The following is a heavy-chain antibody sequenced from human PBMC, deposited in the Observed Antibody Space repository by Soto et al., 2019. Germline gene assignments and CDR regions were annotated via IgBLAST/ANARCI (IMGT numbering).Heavy chain of an antibody. CDR1: GYTFPCYC. CDR2: ISAYNGNT. CDR3: ATAVAATSRYYYYGMDV. D-gene: IGHD6-19*01. J-gene: IGHJ6*02. Sequence: ASVKVSCKASGYTFPCYCINWVRQAPGQGLEWMGWISAYNGNTNYAQKLQGRVTMTTDTSTSTAYMELRSLRSDDTAVYYCATAVAATSRYYYYGMDVWGQGTTVTVSS. V-gene: IGHV1-18*04.